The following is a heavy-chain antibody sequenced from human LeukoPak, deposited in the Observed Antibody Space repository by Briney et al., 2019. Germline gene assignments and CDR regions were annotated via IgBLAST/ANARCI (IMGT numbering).Heavy chain of an antibody. CDR3: ARDREKSGTTYYDFWSGYYRAGDDAFDI. CDR1: GFTFSSYW. J-gene: IGHJ3*02. CDR2: INSDGSSI. D-gene: IGHD3-3*01. Sequence: GGSLRLSCAASGFTFSSYWMHWVRQAPGEGLVWVSRINSDGSSISYADSVKGRFTISRDNAKNTLYLQMNSLRAEDTAVYYCARDREKSGTTYYDFWSGYYRAGDDAFDIWGQGTMVTVSS. V-gene: IGHV3-74*01.